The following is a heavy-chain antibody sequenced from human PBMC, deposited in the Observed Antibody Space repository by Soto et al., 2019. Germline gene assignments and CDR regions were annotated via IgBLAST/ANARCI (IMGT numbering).Heavy chain of an antibody. V-gene: IGHV3-30-3*01. Sequence: QVQLVESGGGVVQPGRSLRLSCAASGFTFSSYAMHWVRQAPGKGLEWVAVISYDGSNKYYADSVKGRFTISRDNSKNTLYLQMNSLRAEDTAVYYCARVSQYCSGGSCYLYYYGMDVW. CDR3: ARVSQYCSGGSCYLYYYGMDV. CDR2: ISYDGSNK. D-gene: IGHD2-15*01. CDR1: GFTFSSYA. J-gene: IGHJ6*01.